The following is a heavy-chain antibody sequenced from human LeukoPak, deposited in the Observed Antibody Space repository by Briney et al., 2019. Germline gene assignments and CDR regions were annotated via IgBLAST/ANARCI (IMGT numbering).Heavy chain of an antibody. Sequence: SSETLSLTCTVSGGSISSGSYYWSWIRQPAGKGLEWIGRMYTSGSTNYNPSLKSRVTISVDTSKNQFSLKLSSVTAADTAVYYCARPLTDYGDSFDYWGQGTLVTVSS. J-gene: IGHJ4*02. CDR1: GGSISSGSYY. V-gene: IGHV4-61*02. CDR2: MYTSGST. CDR3: ARPLTDYGDSFDY. D-gene: IGHD4-17*01.